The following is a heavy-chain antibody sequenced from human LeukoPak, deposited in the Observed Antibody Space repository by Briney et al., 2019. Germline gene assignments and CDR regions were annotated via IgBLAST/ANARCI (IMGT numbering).Heavy chain of an antibody. V-gene: IGHV3-73*01. D-gene: IGHD2-21*02. J-gene: IGHJ6*02. Sequence: GGSLRLSCVASGFTFSGSAMHWVRQASGKGLEWVGRIRSKANSYATAYAASVKGRFTISRDDSKNTAYLQMNSLKTEDTAVYYCTLTADPSYYYYGMDVWGQGTTVTVSS. CDR3: TLTADPSYYYYGMDV. CDR1: GFTFSGSA. CDR2: IRSKANSYAT.